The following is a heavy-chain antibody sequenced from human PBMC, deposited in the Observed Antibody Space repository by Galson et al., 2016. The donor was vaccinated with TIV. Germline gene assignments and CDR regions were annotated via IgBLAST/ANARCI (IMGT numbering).Heavy chain of an antibody. V-gene: IGHV1-18*04. CDR3: ARDRGSMTMILVVDYDYGMDV. J-gene: IGHJ6*02. CDR1: GYTFRNYG. CDR2: ISSYNGDT. Sequence: SVKVSCKASGYTFRNYGFSWVRQAPGQGLEWLGWISSYNGDTNYALNLRGRLTMTTDSSTTTASMELRSLRSDDTAVYFCARDRGSMTMILVVDYDYGMDVWGQGKTVTVSS. D-gene: IGHD3-22*01.